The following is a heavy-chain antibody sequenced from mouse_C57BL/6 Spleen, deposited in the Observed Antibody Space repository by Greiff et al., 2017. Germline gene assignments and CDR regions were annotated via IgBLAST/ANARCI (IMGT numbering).Heavy chain of an antibody. V-gene: IGHV5-9*01. D-gene: IGHD1-1*01. CDR3: ARQGAHYYGSRAWFAY. J-gene: IGHJ3*01. Sequence: EVQGVESGGGLVKPGGSLKLSCAASGFTFSSYTMSWVRQTPEKRLEWVATISGGGGNTYYPDSVKGRFTISRDNAKNTLYLQMSSLRSEDTALYYCARQGAHYYGSRAWFAYWGQGTLVTVSA. CDR1: GFTFSSYT. CDR2: ISGGGGNT.